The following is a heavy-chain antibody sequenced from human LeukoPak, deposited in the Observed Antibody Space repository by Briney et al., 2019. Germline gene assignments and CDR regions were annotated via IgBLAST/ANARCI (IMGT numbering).Heavy chain of an antibody. CDR2: ISYDGSNK. CDR1: GFTFSSYA. Sequence: QSGGSLRLSCAASGFTFSSYAMSWVRQAPGKGLEWVAVISYDGSNKYYADSVKGRFTISRDNSKNTLYLQMNSLRAEDTAVYYCARDEAHVDIVATHYFDYWGQGTLVTVSS. D-gene: IGHD5-12*01. CDR3: ARDEAHVDIVATHYFDY. J-gene: IGHJ4*02. V-gene: IGHV3-30-3*01.